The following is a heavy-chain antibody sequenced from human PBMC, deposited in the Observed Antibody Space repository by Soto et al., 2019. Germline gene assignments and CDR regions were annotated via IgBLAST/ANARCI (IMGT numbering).Heavy chain of an antibody. D-gene: IGHD3-3*01. CDR3: TRHDSNYDFWSGSPPRYGMDV. Sequence: EVQLVESGGGLVQPGGSLKLSCAASGFTFSGSAMHWVRQASGKGLEWVGRIRSKANSYATAYAASVKGRFTISRDDSKNTAYLQITSLKTEDTAVYYCTRHDSNYDFWSGSPPRYGMDVWGQGTTVTVSS. J-gene: IGHJ6*02. CDR2: IRSKANSYAT. V-gene: IGHV3-73*01. CDR1: GFTFSGSA.